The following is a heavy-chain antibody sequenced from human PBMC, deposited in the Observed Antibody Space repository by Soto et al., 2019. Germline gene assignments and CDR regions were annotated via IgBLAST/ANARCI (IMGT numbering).Heavy chain of an antibody. D-gene: IGHD2-2*01. CDR1: GFTFDDYA. V-gene: IGHV3-9*01. CDR3: AKDTGAYCSSSRCCLYG. J-gene: IGHJ4*02. CDR2: ISCKCDSI. Sequence: EVQLVESGGGLVQPGRSLRLSCAASGFTFDDYAMHWVRQAPGKGLEWVSGISCKCDSIGYSDSVKRPFTISRDNAKNSLYLQMNSLRAEDTALYYCAKDTGAYCSSSRCCLYGWGKGTLVTVSS.